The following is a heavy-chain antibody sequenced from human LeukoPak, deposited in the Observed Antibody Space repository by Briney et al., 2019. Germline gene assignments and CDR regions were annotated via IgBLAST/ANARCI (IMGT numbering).Heavy chain of an antibody. V-gene: IGHV3-23*01. CDR2: ISGSGGST. CDR1: GFTFSSYA. Sequence: PGGSLRLSCEASGFTFSSYAMSWVRQAPGKGLEWVSAISGSGGSTYYADSVKGRFTISRDNSKNTLYLQMNSLRAEDTAVYYCAKDLKYQLLHWFDPWGQGTLVTVSS. CDR3: AKDLKYQLLHWFDP. D-gene: IGHD2-2*01. J-gene: IGHJ5*02.